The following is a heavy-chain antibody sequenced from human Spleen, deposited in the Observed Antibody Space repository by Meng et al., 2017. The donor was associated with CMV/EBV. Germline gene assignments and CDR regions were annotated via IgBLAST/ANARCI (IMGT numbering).Heavy chain of an antibody. CDR3: VTEGGLY. J-gene: IGHJ4*02. V-gene: IGHV1-24*01. CDR1: GYTLADAP. D-gene: IGHD3-16*01. Sequence: ASVKVSCKVSGYTLADAPMHWVRQAPGKGLEWMGGFDSKDRETTFAQKFKGRVTVTEDTSSDTTYMELTSLRSDDTAVYYCVTEGGLYWGQGTLVTVS. CDR2: FDSKDRET.